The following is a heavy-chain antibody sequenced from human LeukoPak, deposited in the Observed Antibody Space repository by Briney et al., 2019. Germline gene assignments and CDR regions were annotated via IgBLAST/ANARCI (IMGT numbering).Heavy chain of an antibody. CDR1: GGTFSSYA. V-gene: IGHV1-69*13. J-gene: IGHJ4*02. Sequence: VKASCKASGGTFSSYAISWVRQAPGQGLEWMGGIIPIFGTANYAQKFQGRVTITTDESTSTAYMELSSLRSEDTAVYYCARARIMGATSPFDYWGQGTLVTVSS. CDR2: IIPIFGTA. CDR3: ARARIMGATSPFDY. D-gene: IGHD1-26*01.